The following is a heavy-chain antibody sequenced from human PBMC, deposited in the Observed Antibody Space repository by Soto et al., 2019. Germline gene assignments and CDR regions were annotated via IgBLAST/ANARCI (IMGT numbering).Heavy chain of an antibody. D-gene: IGHD6-13*01. V-gene: IGHV3-7*05. CDR2: IIRDGSKK. Sequence: EVQLEESGGDLVQPGGSLRLSCAASGFTLSAYWMTWVRQAPGKGLEWVANIIRDGSKKSYLDSVRGRFTISRDNVGNSLYLQMDSLRADDTALYYCARDVSPGSSSLYLDAFDIWGQGTMVTVSS. CDR1: GFTLSAYW. CDR3: ARDVSPGSSSLYLDAFDI. J-gene: IGHJ3*02.